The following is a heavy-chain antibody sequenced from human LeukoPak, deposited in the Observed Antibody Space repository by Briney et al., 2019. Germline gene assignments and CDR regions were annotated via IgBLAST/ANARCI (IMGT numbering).Heavy chain of an antibody. CDR3: ASDSAWNLHGGYLDH. CDR1: GFTFSSYG. D-gene: IGHD2-15*01. V-gene: IGHV3-23*01. CDR2: ISGSGGST. Sequence: GGSLRLSCAASGFTFSSYGMSWVRQAPGKGLEWVSAISGSGGSTYYADSVKGRFTISRDNSKNTLYLQMNSLRSEDTAVYYCASDSAWNLHGGYLDHWGQGTLVSVSS. J-gene: IGHJ4*02.